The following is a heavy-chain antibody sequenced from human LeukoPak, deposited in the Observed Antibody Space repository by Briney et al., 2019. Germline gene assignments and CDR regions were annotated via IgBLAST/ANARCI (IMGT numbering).Heavy chain of an antibody. CDR2: ISSSGSTI. J-gene: IGHJ4*02. CDR1: GFTFSSYE. V-gene: IGHV3-48*03. Sequence: PGGSLRLSCAASGFTFSSYEMNWVRQAPGKGLEWVSYISSSGSTIYYADSVKGRFTISRDNAKNSLYLQMNSLRAEDTAVYYCARQKWELLSIDYWGQGTLVTVSS. CDR3: ARQKWELLSIDY. D-gene: IGHD1-26*01.